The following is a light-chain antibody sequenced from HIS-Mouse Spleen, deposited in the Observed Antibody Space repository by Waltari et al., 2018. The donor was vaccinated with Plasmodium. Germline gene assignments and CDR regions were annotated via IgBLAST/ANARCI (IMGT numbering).Light chain of an antibody. CDR2: EVS. V-gene: IGLV2-8*01. CDR1: SSDVGGYNY. J-gene: IGLJ2*01. Sequence: QSALTQPPSASGSPGQSVPISCTGTSSDVGGYNYVPWYQQHPGKAPKLMIYEVSKRPSGFPGRFSVSKSGNTASLTVSGLQAEDEADYYCSSYAGSNNLVFGGGTKLTVL. CDR3: SSYAGSNNLV.